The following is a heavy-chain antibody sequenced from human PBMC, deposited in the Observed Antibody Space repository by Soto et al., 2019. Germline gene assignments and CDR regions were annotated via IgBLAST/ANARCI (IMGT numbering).Heavy chain of an antibody. Sequence: GGSLRLSCAASGFIFSNYGMHRVRQAPGKGLEWVAAIWYDGSNQYYAASVKGRFTISRDNSKNTLYLQMSSLRAEDIVVYYCAKEARSVVPSPMRPAHYWGQGTLVTVSS. D-gene: IGHD2-2*01. CDR3: AKEARSVVPSPMRPAHY. CDR2: IWYDGSNQ. CDR1: GFIFSNYG. V-gene: IGHV3-33*06. J-gene: IGHJ4*02.